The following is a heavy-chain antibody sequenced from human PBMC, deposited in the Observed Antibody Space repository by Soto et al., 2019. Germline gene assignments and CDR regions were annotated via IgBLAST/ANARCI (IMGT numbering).Heavy chain of an antibody. CDR1: GFTFSSYG. D-gene: IGHD2-15*01. CDR2: IWYDGSNK. J-gene: IGHJ4*02. CDR3: ARGRISPKAYFVY. Sequence: QVQLVESGGGVVQPGRSLRLSCAASGFTFSSYGMHWVRQAPGKGLEWVAVIWYDGSNKYYADSVKGRFTISRDNSKNPLHLQMNSLSAEETAVYYCARGRISPKAYFVYWGQGTLVTVSS. V-gene: IGHV3-33*01.